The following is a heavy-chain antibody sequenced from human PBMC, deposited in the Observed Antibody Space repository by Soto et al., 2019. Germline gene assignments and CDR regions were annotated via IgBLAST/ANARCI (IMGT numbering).Heavy chain of an antibody. CDR1: GGSISSSSYY. CDR2: IYYSGST. D-gene: IGHD2-2*01. V-gene: IGHV4-39*01. J-gene: IGHJ4*02. Sequence: QLQLQESGPGLVKPSETLSLTCTVSGGSISSSSYYWGWIRQPPGKGLEWLGSIYYSGSTYYNPSLKSRVTISVDTSKNQFSLKLSSVTAADTAVYYCARQGYCSSTSCYSNFDYWGQGTLVTVSS. CDR3: ARQGYCSSTSCYSNFDY.